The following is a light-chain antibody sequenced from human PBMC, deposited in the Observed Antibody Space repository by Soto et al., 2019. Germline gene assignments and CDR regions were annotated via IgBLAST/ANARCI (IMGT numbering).Light chain of an antibody. J-gene: IGLJ1*01. Sequence: QSALTQPPSASGSPGQSVTIPCTGTSSDVGGYNFVSWYQQHPGKGPKLMIYEVSKRPSGVPDRFSASKSGNTASLTVSGLQAEDEADYYCSSYAGSDNYVFGTGTKVTVL. CDR1: SSDVGGYNF. CDR3: SSYAGSDNYV. CDR2: EVS. V-gene: IGLV2-8*01.